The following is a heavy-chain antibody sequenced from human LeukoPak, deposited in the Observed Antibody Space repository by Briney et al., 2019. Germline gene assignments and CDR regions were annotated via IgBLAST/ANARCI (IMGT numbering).Heavy chain of an antibody. CDR3: TRGSMAYYYMDV. Sequence: SETLSLTCAVYGGSFSGYYWSWIRQPPGKGLEWIGEINHSGSTNYNPSPKSRVTISVDTSKNQFSLKLSSVTVADTAVYYCTRGSMAYYYMDVWGKGTTVTISS. V-gene: IGHV4-34*01. J-gene: IGHJ6*03. CDR2: INHSGST. D-gene: IGHD5-24*01. CDR1: GGSFSGYY.